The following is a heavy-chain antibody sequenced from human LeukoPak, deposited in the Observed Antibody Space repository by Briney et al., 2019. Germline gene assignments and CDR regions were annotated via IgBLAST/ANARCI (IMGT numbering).Heavy chain of an antibody. CDR2: IYSGGST. Sequence: GGSLRLSCAASGFTVSGNFMSWVRQTPGKGLEWVSVIYSGGSTYYADSVKGRFTISRDNSKNTMYLQMNSLRAEDTAVYYCAKGAGYYDFWSGSVGYYYMDVWGKGTTVTVSS. V-gene: IGHV3-66*01. J-gene: IGHJ6*03. CDR3: AKGAGYYDFWSGSVGYYYMDV. D-gene: IGHD3-3*01. CDR1: GFTVSGNF.